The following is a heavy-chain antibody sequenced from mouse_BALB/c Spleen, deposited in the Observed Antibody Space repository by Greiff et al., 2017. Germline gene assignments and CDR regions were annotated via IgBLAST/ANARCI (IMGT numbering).Heavy chain of an antibody. Sequence: EVMLVESGGGLVQPGGSRKLSCAASGFTFSSFGMHWVRQAPEKGLEWVAYISSGSSTIYYADTVKGRFTISRDNPKNTLFLQMTSLRSEDTAMYYCAREGLLLDYWGEGTTLTVSS. CDR2: ISSGSSTI. V-gene: IGHV5-17*02. CDR3: AREGLLLDY. J-gene: IGHJ2*01. D-gene: IGHD2-3*01. CDR1: GFTFSSFG.